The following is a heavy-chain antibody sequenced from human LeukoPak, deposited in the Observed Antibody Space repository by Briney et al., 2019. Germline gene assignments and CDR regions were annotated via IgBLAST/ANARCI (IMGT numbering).Heavy chain of an antibody. CDR3: ARDHGDYSGKDY. Sequence: GGSLRLSCAASGFTFSDYSMNWVRQAPGKGLEWVAVTWYDGSNKYYADAVKGRFTISRDNSKNTLYLQMNSLRAEDTAVYFCARDHGDYSGKDYWGQGTLVTVSS. CDR1: GFTFSDYS. CDR2: TWYDGSNK. V-gene: IGHV3-33*08. J-gene: IGHJ4*02. D-gene: IGHD4-17*01.